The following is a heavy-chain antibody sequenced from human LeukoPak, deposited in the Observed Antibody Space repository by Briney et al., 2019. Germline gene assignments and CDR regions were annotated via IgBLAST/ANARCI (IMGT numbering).Heavy chain of an antibody. CDR2: ISGSAGST. J-gene: IGHJ5*02. V-gene: IGHV3-23*01. Sequence: GGSLRLSCAASGFTFSSYAMNWVRQAPGKGLEWVSIISGSAGSTYYADSVKGRFTISRDNSKNTLYLQMNSLRAEDTAVYYCAKDRGVGATNWFDPWGQGTLVTVSS. CDR1: GFTFSSYA. D-gene: IGHD1-26*01. CDR3: AKDRGVGATNWFDP.